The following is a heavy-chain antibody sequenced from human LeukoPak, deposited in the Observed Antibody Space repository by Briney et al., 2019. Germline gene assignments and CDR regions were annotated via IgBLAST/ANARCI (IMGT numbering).Heavy chain of an antibody. CDR2: IWYDGSNK. J-gene: IGHJ4*02. CDR1: GFTFSSYG. V-gene: IGHV3-33*06. Sequence: GRSLRLSCAASGFTFSSYGMHWVRQAPGKGLEWVAVIWYDGSNKYYADSVKGRFTIPRDSSKNTLYLQMNSLRAEDTAVYYCAKEMYYYDSSGYYYNYFDCWGQGTLVTVSS. CDR3: AKEMYYYDSSGYYYNYFDC. D-gene: IGHD3-22*01.